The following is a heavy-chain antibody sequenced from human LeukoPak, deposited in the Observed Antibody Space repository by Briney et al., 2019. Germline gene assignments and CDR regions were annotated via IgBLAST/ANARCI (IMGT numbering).Heavy chain of an antibody. D-gene: IGHD6-19*01. J-gene: IGHJ4*02. V-gene: IGHV1-2*02. Sequence: GASVKVSCKASGYTFTGYYMHWVRQAPGQGLEWMGWINPNSGGTNYAQKFQGRVTMTRDTSISTAYMGLSRLRSDDTAVYYCARVSIAVAGTFEEGTDYWGQGTLVTVSS. CDR3: ARVSIAVAGTFEEGTDY. CDR1: GYTFTGYY. CDR2: INPNSGGT.